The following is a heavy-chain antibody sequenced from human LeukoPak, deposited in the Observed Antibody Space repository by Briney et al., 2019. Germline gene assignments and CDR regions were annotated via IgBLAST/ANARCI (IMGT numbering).Heavy chain of an antibody. CDR2: IIPILGIA. D-gene: IGHD6-13*01. CDR1: GGTFSSYA. CDR3: ARGQQLVGFDY. Sequence: GASVKVSCKASGGTFSSYAISWVRQAPGQGLEWMGRIIPILGIANYAQKFQGGVTITADKSTSTAYMELSSLRSEDTAVYYCARGQQLVGFDYWGQGTLVTVSS. V-gene: IGHV1-69*04. J-gene: IGHJ4*02.